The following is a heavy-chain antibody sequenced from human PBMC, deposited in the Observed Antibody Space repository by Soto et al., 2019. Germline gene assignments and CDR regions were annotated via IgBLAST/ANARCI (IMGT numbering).Heavy chain of an antibody. V-gene: IGHV1-46*01. CDR3: ARDTPNVAAAEGNWFDP. CDR2: INPSGGST. CDR1: GYTFTSYY. J-gene: IGHJ5*02. D-gene: IGHD6-13*01. Sequence: QVQLVQSGAEVKKPGASLKVSCKASGYTFTSYYMHWVRQAPGQGLEWMGIINPSGGSTSYAQKFQGRVTMTRDTSTSTVYMELSSLRSEDTAVYYCARDTPNVAAAEGNWFDPWGQGTLVTVSS.